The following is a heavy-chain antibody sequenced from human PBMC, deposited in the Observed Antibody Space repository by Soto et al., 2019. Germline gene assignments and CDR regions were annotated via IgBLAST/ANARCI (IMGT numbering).Heavy chain of an antibody. CDR1: GFTFTNYA. D-gene: IGHD6-13*01. CDR3: AKTIRGGYSSSWYYFDS. V-gene: IGHV3-23*01. Sequence: EVQLLESGGDLVQPGGSLRLSCAASGFTFTNYAMTWVRQAPGKGLEWVSTISGGGSITYYADSLKGRFTISRDNSKNTXYLQINSLRAEDTAVYYCAKTIRGGYSSSWYYFDSWGQGTLVTVSS. CDR2: ISGGGSIT. J-gene: IGHJ4*02.